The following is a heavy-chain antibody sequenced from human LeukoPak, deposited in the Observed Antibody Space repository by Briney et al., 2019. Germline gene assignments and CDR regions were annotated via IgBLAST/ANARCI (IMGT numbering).Heavy chain of an antibody. Sequence: GGSLRLSCAASGFTFSSYAMSWVRQAPGKGLEWVSAISGSGGSTYYADSVKGRFAISRDNSKNTLYLQMNNLRAEDTAVYYCAKDRRGWVAASGGSTPAAFDIWGQGTMVTVPS. CDR2: ISGSGGST. D-gene: IGHD6-6*01. J-gene: IGHJ3*02. CDR1: GFTFSSYA. V-gene: IGHV3-23*01. CDR3: AKDRRGWVAASGGSTPAAFDI.